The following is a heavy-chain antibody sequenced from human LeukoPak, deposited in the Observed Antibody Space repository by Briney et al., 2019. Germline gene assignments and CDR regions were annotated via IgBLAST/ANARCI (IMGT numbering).Heavy chain of an antibody. J-gene: IGHJ4*02. CDR3: ARRDYYDSSGAREY. D-gene: IGHD3-22*01. Sequence: GSSVKVSCKASGGTFSSYAISWVRQAPGQGLEWMGGVIPIFGTANYAQKFQGRVTITADESTSTAYMELSSLRSEDTAVYYCARRDYYDSSGAREYWGQGTLVTVSS. CDR1: GGTFSSYA. CDR2: VIPIFGTA. V-gene: IGHV1-69*01.